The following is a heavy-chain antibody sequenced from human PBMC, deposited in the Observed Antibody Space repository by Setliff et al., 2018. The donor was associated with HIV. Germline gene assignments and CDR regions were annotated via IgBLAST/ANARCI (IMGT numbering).Heavy chain of an antibody. CDR3: ARQSTMAAAAFDY. Sequence: SETLSLTCTVYGGSFSNYYTNWIRQPPGKGLEWIGELSPSGTTRPNPSLQSRVTMSVDTSKRQFSLKLASVTAADTAIYYCARQSTMAAAAFDYWGQGTLVTVSS. CDR1: GGSFSNYY. V-gene: IGHV4-34*01. CDR2: LSPSGTT. J-gene: IGHJ4*02. D-gene: IGHD6-13*01.